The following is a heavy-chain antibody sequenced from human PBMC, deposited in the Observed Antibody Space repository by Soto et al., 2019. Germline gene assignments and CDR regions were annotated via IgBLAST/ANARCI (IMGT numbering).Heavy chain of an antibody. Sequence: SETLSLTCVVSGGSFSTYYYNWIRQSPGKGLEWIGEINHSGSNNYSPSLKSRVTMSLDTSKNQFSLKLTSVTAADTAVYYCARGGSNDWQVAFDFSGQGTMVTVSS. CDR1: GGSFSTYY. D-gene: IGHD3-9*01. CDR2: INHSGSN. V-gene: IGHV4-34*01. J-gene: IGHJ3*01. CDR3: ARGGSNDWQVAFDF.